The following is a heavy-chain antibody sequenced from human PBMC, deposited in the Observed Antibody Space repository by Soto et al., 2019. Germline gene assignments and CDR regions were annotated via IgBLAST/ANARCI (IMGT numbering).Heavy chain of an antibody. Sequence: QVQLAQSGVEVREPGASVKVSCKAVRYIFTNYGVSWVRQAPGQGLEWMGWITTYNGNTEYAQKFQGSVTKTTDASTITAYMELGSLRSDDTAIYYCARSLTGYGMDVWGQGTTVTVSS. V-gene: IGHV1-18*01. J-gene: IGHJ6*02. CDR1: RYIFTNYG. CDR2: ITTYNGNT. CDR3: ARSLTGYGMDV.